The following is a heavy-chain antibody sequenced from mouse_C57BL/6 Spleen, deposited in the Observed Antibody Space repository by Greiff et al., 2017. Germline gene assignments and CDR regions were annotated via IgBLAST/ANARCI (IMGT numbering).Heavy chain of an antibody. Sequence: VKLQESGPGLVQPSQSLSITCTVSGFSLTSYGVHWVRQSPGKGLEWLGVIWSGGSTDYNAAFISRLSISKDNSKSQVFFKMNSLQADDTAIYYCARGGSLYYFDYWGQGTTLTVSS. J-gene: IGHJ2*01. CDR2: IWSGGST. D-gene: IGHD6-1*01. CDR3: ARGGSLYYFDY. V-gene: IGHV2-2*01. CDR1: GFSLTSYG.